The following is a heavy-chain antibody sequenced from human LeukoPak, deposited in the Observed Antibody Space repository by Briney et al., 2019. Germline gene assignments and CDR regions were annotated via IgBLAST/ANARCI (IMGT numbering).Heavy chain of an antibody. CDR1: GFTFSSYA. CDR2: ISGSGGST. Sequence: GGSLRLSXAASGFTFSSYAMSWVRQAPGKGVEGVSAISGSGGSTYYADSVKGRFTISRDNSKNTLYLQMNSLRVEDTAVYYCATAPLRCSSTSCYSEFQHWGQGTLVTVSS. J-gene: IGHJ1*01. D-gene: IGHD2-2*01. CDR3: ATAPLRCSSTSCYSEFQH. V-gene: IGHV3-23*01.